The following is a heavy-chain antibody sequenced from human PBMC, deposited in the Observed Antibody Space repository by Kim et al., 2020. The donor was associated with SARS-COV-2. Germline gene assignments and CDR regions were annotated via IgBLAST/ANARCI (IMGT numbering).Heavy chain of an antibody. CDR2: IYYSGST. J-gene: IGHJ6*02. D-gene: IGHD3-10*01. V-gene: IGHV4-59*01. CDR3: ARGSWGTYYYGSGSPSPYYYYYGMDV. Sequence: SETLSLTCNVSGGSISSYYWSWIRQPPGKGLEWIGYIYYSGSTNYNPSLKSRVTISVDTSKNQFSLKLSSVTAADTAVYYCARGSWGTYYYGSGSPSPYYYYYGMDVGGQGTTVTVSS. CDR1: GGSISSYY.